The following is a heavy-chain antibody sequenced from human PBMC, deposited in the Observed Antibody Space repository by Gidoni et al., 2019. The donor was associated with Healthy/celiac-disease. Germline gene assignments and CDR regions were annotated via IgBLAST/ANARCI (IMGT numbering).Heavy chain of an antibody. CDR2: ISGSGGST. V-gene: IGHV3-23*01. CDR1: GFTFSACD. D-gene: IGHD3-22*01. J-gene: IGHJ4*02. Sequence: EVQLLESGVGLVQLGGSLRPSSAASGFTFSACDMSWVRQAPGKGLEWFSAISGSGGSTYYADSVKGRFTISRDNSKNTMYLQMNSLRAEDTAVYYCAKITGDYYDSSGQWDYWGQGTLVTVSS. CDR3: AKITGDYYDSSGQWDY.